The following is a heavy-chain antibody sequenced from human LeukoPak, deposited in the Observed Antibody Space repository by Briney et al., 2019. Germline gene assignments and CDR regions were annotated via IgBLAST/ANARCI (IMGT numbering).Heavy chain of an antibody. CDR2: INPNSGGT. CDR1: GYTFTGYY. J-gene: IGHJ4*02. V-gene: IGHV1-2*02. D-gene: IGHD3-9*01. CDR3: ARVAYFDWLLYFDY. Sequence: ALVKVSCKASGYTFTGYYMYWVRQAPGQGLEWMGWINPNSGGTNYAQKFQGRVTMTRDTSISTAYMELSRLRSDDTAVYYCARVAYFDWLLYFDYWGQGTLVTVSS.